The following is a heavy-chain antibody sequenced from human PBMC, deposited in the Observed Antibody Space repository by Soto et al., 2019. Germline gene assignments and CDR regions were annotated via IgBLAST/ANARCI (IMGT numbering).Heavy chain of an antibody. CDR3: VKPGSYSYYFDY. J-gene: IGHJ4*02. CDR2: LRSNGGSP. V-gene: IGHV3-64D*06. Sequence: PGVSLKLSFRPSVFTFTSHSTYGFPKAPCVGLVYVSALRSNGGSPYYADSVKGRFTISRDISKNTLYLQMSSLRAEDTAVYYCVKPGSYSYYFDYWGQGTLVTVSS. CDR1: VFTFTSHS. D-gene: IGHD1-26*01.